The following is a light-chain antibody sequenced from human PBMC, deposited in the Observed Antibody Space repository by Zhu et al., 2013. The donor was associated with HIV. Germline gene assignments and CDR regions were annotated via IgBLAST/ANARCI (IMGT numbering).Light chain of an antibody. CDR1: QGISSY. CDR3: QQLNSYPPV. V-gene: IGKV1-9*01. J-gene: IGKJ3*01. CDR2: AAS. Sequence: IQLTQSPSFLSASVGDRVTITCRASQGISSYLAWYQQKPGKAPKLLIYAASTLQSGVPSRFSGSGSGTEFTLTISSLQPEDFATYYCQQLNSYPPVFGPGTKVEIK.